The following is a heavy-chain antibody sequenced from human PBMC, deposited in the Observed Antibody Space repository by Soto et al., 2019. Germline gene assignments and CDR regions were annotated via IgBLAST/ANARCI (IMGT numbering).Heavy chain of an antibody. J-gene: IGHJ4*02. CDR2: IYHNGNT. CDR1: GGSISSYY. Sequence: SETLSLTCTVSGGSISSYYWSWIRQPPGKGLEWIGEIYHNGNTNYNPSLKSRVTISVDKSKNQLSLRLSSVTAADTAVYYCARAPGTVTIYHFDYWGQGTLVTVSS. V-gene: IGHV4-59*12. CDR3: ARAPGTVTIYHFDY. D-gene: IGHD4-17*01.